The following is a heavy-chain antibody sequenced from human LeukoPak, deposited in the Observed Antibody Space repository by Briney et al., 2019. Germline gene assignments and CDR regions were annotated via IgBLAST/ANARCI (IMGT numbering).Heavy chain of an antibody. CDR1: GFTFSSYG. CDR3: AKGEGHYYYYMDV. V-gene: IGHV3-30*02. J-gene: IGHJ6*03. Sequence: SGGSLRLSCAASGFTFSSYGMHWVRQAPGKGLEWVAFIRYDGSNKYYADSVKGRFTIFRDNSKNTLYLQMNSLRAEDTAVYCCAKGEGHYYYYMDVWGKGTTVTVSS. CDR2: IRYDGSNK.